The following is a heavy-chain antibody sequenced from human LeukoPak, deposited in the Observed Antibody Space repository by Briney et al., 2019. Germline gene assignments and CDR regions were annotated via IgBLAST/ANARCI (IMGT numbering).Heavy chain of an antibody. V-gene: IGHV3-7*05. Sequence: QPGGSLRLSCAASGFTFSSYWMSWVRQAPGKGLEWVANIKQDGSEKYYVDSVKGRFTISRDNAKNSLYLQMNSLRAEDTAVYYCARDDVSGYKFYYYYYGMDVWGQGTTVTVSS. D-gene: IGHD3-3*01. CDR3: ARDDVSGYKFYYYYYGMDV. J-gene: IGHJ6*02. CDR2: IKQDGSEK. CDR1: GFTFSSYW.